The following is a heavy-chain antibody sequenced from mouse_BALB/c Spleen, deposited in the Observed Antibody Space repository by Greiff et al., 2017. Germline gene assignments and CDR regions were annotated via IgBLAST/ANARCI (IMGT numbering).Heavy chain of an antibody. CDR1: GFTFSSYA. J-gene: IGHJ3*01. Sequence: EVMLVESGGGLVKPGGSLKLSCAASGFTFSSYAMSWVRQSPEKRLEWVAEISSGGSYTYYPDTVTGRFTISRDNAKNTLYLEMSSLRSEDTAMYYCASTTASYWGQGTLVTVSA. D-gene: IGHD1-2*01. CDR3: ASTTASY. V-gene: IGHV5-9-4*01. CDR2: ISSGGSYT.